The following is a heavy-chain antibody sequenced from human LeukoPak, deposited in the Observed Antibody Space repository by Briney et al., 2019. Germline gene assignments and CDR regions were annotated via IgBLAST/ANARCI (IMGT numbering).Heavy chain of an antibody. V-gene: IGHV3-30-3*01. D-gene: IGHD6-19*01. Sequence: PGGSLRLSCAASGFTFSSYTMHGVRQAPGKGLEWVAVISYDGSNKFYADSVKGRFTISRDDSKSTLYLQMNSLRVEDTAVYYCARDSYSSGWDYFDYWGQGTLVTVSS. CDR2: ISYDGSNK. J-gene: IGHJ4*02. CDR3: ARDSYSSGWDYFDY. CDR1: GFTFSSYT.